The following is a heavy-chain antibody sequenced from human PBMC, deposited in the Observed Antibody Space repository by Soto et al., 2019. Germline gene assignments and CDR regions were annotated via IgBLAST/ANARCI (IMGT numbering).Heavy chain of an antibody. J-gene: IGHJ4*02. CDR3: ARASGGDELDY. CDR2: IIPILGIA. D-gene: IGHD2-21*02. Sequence: SVKVSCKASGGTFSIYTISWVRQAPGQGLEWMGRIIPILGIANYAQKFQGRVTITADKSTSTAYMELSSLRSEDTAVYYCARASGGDELDYWGQGTLVTVSS. V-gene: IGHV1-69*02. CDR1: GGTFSIYT.